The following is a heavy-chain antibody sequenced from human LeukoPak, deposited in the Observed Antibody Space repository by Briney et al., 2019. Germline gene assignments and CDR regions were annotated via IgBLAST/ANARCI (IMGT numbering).Heavy chain of an antibody. CDR2: TFYRSKWYY. CDR3: AREVAMIRGVKNWFDR. D-gene: IGHD3-10*01. CDR1: GDSVSSNDAS. Sequence: SQTLSLTCAISGDSVSSNDASWNWIRQSPSRGLEWLGRTFYRSKWYYDYEASLKSRITINPGTSKNQFSLQLNSVTPEDTAMYYCAREVAMIRGVKNWFDRWGQGTLVTVSS. V-gene: IGHV6-1*01. J-gene: IGHJ5*02.